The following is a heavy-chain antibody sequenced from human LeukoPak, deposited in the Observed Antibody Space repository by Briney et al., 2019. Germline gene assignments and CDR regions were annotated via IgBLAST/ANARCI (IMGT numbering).Heavy chain of an antibody. V-gene: IGHV3-30*04. CDR1: GFTFSSYA. CDR3: ATGGRYYYDNTWDY. Sequence: GGSLRLSCAASGFTFSSYAMHWVRQAPGKGLEWVAVISYDGSNKYYADSVKGRFTISRDNPKNTLYLQMNSLRAEDTAVYYCATGGRYYYDNTWDYWGQGTLVTVSS. CDR2: ISYDGSNK. J-gene: IGHJ4*02. D-gene: IGHD3-22*01.